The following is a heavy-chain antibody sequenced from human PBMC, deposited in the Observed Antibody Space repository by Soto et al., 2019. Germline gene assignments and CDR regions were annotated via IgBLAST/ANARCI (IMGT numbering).Heavy chain of an antibody. CDR3: ARAGYCSGGSCYPPTFDY. CDR1: GGSISSYY. CDR2: IYYSGST. Sequence: PSETLSLTCTVSGGSISSYYWTWIRQPPGKGLEWIGYIYYSGSTNYNPSLKSRVTISVDTSKNQFSLKLSSVTAADTAVYYCARAGYCSGGSCYPPTFDYWGQGTLVTVSS. V-gene: IGHV4-59*01. J-gene: IGHJ4*02. D-gene: IGHD2-15*01.